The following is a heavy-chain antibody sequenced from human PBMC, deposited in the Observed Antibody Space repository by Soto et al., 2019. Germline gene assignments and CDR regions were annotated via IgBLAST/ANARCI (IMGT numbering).Heavy chain of an antibody. Sequence: QVQLVQSGAEVPKPGSSVKVSCKASGGTFSSYGISWVRQAPGQGLEWMGGTIPIFGTANYAQKFQGRVTITADKSTSTTYMELSSLRSEDTAVYYCARRPPYGGLDYWGQGTLVTVSS. V-gene: IGHV1-69*06. CDR2: TIPIFGTA. J-gene: IGHJ4*02. D-gene: IGHD4-17*01. CDR3: ARRPPYGGLDY. CDR1: GGTFSSYG.